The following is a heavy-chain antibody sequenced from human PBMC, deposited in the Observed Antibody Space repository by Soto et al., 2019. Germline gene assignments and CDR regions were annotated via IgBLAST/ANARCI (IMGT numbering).Heavy chain of an antibody. D-gene: IGHD6-13*01. CDR2: IWYDGSNK. CDR3: ARERAGSSWYYYYYGMDV. CDR1: GFTFSSYG. Sequence: QVQLVESGGGVVQPGRSLRLSCAASGFTFSSYGMHWVRQAPGKGLEWVAVIWYDGSNKYYADSVKGRFTISRDNSKNTLYLQINSLRAEDTAVYYCARERAGSSWYYYYYGMDVWGQGTTVTVSS. V-gene: IGHV3-33*01. J-gene: IGHJ6*02.